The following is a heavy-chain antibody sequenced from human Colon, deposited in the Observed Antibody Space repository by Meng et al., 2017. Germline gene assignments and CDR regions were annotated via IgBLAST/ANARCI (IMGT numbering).Heavy chain of an antibody. CDR1: GGSVSSGSHY. V-gene: IGHV4-61*01. D-gene: IGHD1-26*01. CDR3: AIGPWELDY. CDR2: VDYSGNT. J-gene: IGHJ4*02. Sequence: QVQLPESGPGLLRPSDTLALTGTVSGGSVSSGSHYWSWIRQPPGKGLEFIAYVDYSGNTNYNPSLKGRVPTSIDMSKSQFSLKVSSVTAADTAVYYCAIGPWELDYWGQGLLVTVSS.